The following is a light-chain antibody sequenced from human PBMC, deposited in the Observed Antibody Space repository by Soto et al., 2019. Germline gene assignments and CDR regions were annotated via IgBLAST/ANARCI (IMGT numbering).Light chain of an antibody. CDR2: AAS. V-gene: IGKV1-39*01. CDR1: QTISRN. J-gene: IGKJ4*01. Sequence: DIQMTQSPVSLSASVGDRVTITCRASQTISRNLNWYQQKPGKAPKLLIFAASSLQSGVPLRFSGSGSGTDFPLTISSLQPEDFATYYCQQSYDNPLTFCGGTKVEIK. CDR3: QQSYDNPLT.